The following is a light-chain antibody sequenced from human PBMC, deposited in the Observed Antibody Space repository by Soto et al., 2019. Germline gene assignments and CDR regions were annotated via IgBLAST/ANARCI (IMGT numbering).Light chain of an antibody. Sequence: QSVLTQTPSASATPGQRVTISCSGTSSNIESNTIAWYQQLPGTAPKRLIHSNNQRPSGVPDRFSASKSGTSASLAISGLQSEDEADYYCATWDDSLNGYVFGTGTKVTVL. V-gene: IGLV1-44*01. CDR3: ATWDDSLNGYV. CDR2: SNN. J-gene: IGLJ1*01. CDR1: SSNIESNT.